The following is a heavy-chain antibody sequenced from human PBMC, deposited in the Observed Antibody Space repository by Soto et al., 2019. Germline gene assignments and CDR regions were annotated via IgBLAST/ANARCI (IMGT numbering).Heavy chain of an antibody. J-gene: IGHJ3*01. CDR1: GGSVGSGEYY. D-gene: IGHD2-15*01. CDR3: ARDVAHGHTENV. Sequence: QVQLQESGPGLVKPSQTLSLACTVSGGSVGSGEYYYSWIRQPPGKGLEWIGYIYDSGITNYTPSLKGRVTMSLDRSNNQVSLKLSSVTAADTAVYFCARDVAHGHTENVWGQGTMVTVSS. CDR2: IYDSGIT. V-gene: IGHV4-30-4*01.